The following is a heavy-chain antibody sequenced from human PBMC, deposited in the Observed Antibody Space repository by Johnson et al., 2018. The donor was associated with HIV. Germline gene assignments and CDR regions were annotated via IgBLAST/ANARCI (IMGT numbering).Heavy chain of an antibody. D-gene: IGHD6-13*01. V-gene: IGHV3-74*01. Sequence: VQLVESGGDLVQPGGSLRLSCVVSGFTFSNYWMEWVRQAPGKGLVWVSRINPDGSQTTYADSVKGRFTISRDNSKNTLYLQMNSLRAEDPAVDYCAREQLVLGSFRSDAFDIWGQGTMVTVSS. CDR3: AREQLVLGSFRSDAFDI. CDR2: INPDGSQT. J-gene: IGHJ3*02. CDR1: GFTFSNYW.